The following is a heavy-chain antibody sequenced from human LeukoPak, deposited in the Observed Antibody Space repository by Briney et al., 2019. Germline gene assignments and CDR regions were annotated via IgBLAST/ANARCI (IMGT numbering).Heavy chain of an antibody. J-gene: IGHJ4*02. V-gene: IGHV3-30*14. CDR1: GFTFRIYA. CDR3: ARGGAKMAPFDY. CDR2: ISYDGAVK. Sequence: PGGSLRLSCAASGFTFRIYAIRWVRQTPGKGLEWVAFISYDGAVKYYADSVKGRFTISRDNSKNTLYLQMNSLRAEDTAVYYCARGGAKMAPFDYWGQGTLVTVSS. D-gene: IGHD5-24*01.